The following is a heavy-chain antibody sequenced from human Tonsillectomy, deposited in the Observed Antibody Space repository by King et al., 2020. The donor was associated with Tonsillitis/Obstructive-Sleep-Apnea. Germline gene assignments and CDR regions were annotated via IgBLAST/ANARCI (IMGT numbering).Heavy chain of an antibody. V-gene: IGHV3-74*01. Sequence: VQLVEAGGDLVQPGGSLRLSCTSSGFTFSNHWMHWVRQVPGKGLEWVSRISPDGSGSNYADSVKGRFTISRDNAKNTLYLQMNSLRDEDTAVYYCARDEVFGSGSCGTWGQGTLVTVSS. CDR1: GFTFSNHW. CDR3: ARDEVFGSGSCGT. CDR2: ISPDGSGS. D-gene: IGHD3-10*01. J-gene: IGHJ5*02.